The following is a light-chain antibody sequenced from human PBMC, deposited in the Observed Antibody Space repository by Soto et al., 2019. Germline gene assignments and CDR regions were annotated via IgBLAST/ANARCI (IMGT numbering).Light chain of an antibody. Sequence: QSALTKPASVSGSPGQSITISCTGTSSDVGGYNYVSWYQHHPGKAPKLMIYDVSNRPSGVSNRFSGSKSGNTASLTISGLQAEDEADYYCSSYTSSSTLVFGGGTKLTVL. V-gene: IGLV2-14*03. CDR3: SSYTSSSTLV. CDR2: DVS. J-gene: IGLJ2*01. CDR1: SSDVGGYNY.